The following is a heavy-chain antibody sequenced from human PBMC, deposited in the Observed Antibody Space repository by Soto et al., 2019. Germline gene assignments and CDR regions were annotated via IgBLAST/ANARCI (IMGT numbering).Heavy chain of an antibody. CDR1: GFTVSNNY. D-gene: IGHD1-26*01. V-gene: IGHV3-66*01. CDR2: IYSGGST. CDR3: AGYSHKGD. Sequence: LVESGGGLVQPGGSLRLSCAASGFTVSNNYMSWVRQAPGKGLEWVSLIYSGGSTHYADSVKGRFTISTDNSKNTLYLQMSSLRVEDTAVYYCAGYSHKGDWGQGTLVTVSS. J-gene: IGHJ4*02.